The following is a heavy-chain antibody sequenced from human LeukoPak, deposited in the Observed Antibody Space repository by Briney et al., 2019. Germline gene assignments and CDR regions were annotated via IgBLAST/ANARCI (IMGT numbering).Heavy chain of an antibody. Sequence: SLRLSCAGSGFTFSSYGVHWVRQAPAKGLAWVAAISFDGRNKYYADSLKGRITISRDNSKNTQYLEMNSLRAEDTAVYYCAKDAYERDDYGDHLRDFMDVWGQGTMVSVSS. CDR2: ISFDGRNK. D-gene: IGHD4-17*01. J-gene: IGHJ6*02. CDR1: GFTFSSYG. V-gene: IGHV3-30*18. CDR3: AKDAYERDDYGDHLRDFMDV.